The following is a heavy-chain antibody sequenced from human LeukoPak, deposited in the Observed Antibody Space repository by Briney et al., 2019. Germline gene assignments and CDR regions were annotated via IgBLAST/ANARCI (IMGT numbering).Heavy chain of an antibody. J-gene: IGHJ4*02. CDR1: GFTFSSCG. Sequence: GGSLRLSCAASGFTFSSCGMHWVRQAPGKGLELVAVIWYDGSNKYYADSVKGRFTISRDNSKNTLYLQMNSLRAEDTAVYYCARGRVVVTRAYFDYWGQGTLVTVSS. V-gene: IGHV3-33*01. D-gene: IGHD3-22*01. CDR3: ARGRVVVTRAYFDY. CDR2: IWYDGSNK.